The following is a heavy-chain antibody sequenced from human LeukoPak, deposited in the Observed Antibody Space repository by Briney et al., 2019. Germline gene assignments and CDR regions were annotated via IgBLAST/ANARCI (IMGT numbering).Heavy chain of an antibody. J-gene: IGHJ3*02. D-gene: IGHD1-26*01. V-gene: IGHV3-23*01. CDR1: GFTFYMYA. CDR2: MCGTAGCT. CDR3: AKYAPELDAFDI. Sequence: PGESLRLSCQASGFTFYMYAMSWVRQAPGKGLEWVASMCGTAGCTFYPDSVKGRFTISRDNSKNTLYLQMNSLRAEDTAVYYCAKYAPELDAFDIWGQGTMVTVPS.